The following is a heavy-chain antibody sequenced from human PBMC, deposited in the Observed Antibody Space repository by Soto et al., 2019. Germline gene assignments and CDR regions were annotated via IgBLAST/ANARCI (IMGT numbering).Heavy chain of an antibody. J-gene: IGHJ4*02. Sequence: HLQLQESGPGLVKPSETLSLTCTVSDDSITSGAYYWGLIRQPPGKGLEWIGTIQYRGSTYSNPSLTRRGTMSLDSSQTQFSLRLTCVTAADAAVYFCAVMFWFGVLLFDYWGQGTLVTVSS. D-gene: IGHD3-10*01. CDR2: IQYRGST. CDR3: AVMFWFGVLLFDY. CDR1: DDSITSGAYY. V-gene: IGHV4-39*01.